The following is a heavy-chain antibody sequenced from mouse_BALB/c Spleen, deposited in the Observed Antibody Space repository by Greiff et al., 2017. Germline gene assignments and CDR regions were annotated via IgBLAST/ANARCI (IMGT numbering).Heavy chain of an antibody. CDR3: ALGRGAMDY. D-gene: IGHD4-1*01. J-gene: IGHJ4*01. Sequence: EVKLMESGPGLVKPSQSLSLTCTVTGYSITSDYAWNWIRQFPGNKLEWMGYISYSGSTSYNPSLKSRISITRDTSKNQFFLQLNSVTTEDTATYYCALGRGAMDYWGQGTSVTVSS. V-gene: IGHV3-2*02. CDR1: GYSITSDYA. CDR2: ISYSGST.